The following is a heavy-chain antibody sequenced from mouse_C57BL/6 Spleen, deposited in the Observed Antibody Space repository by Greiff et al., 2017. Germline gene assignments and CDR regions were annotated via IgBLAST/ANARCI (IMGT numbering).Heavy chain of an antibody. D-gene: IGHD3-2*02. Sequence: EVHLVESGGDLVKPGGSLKLSCAASGFTFSSYGMSWVRQTPDKRLEWVATISSGGSYTYYPDSVKGRFTISRDNAKNTLYLQMSSLKSEDTAMYYCARGLRLFAYWGQGTLVTVSA. CDR2: ISSGGSYT. CDR3: ARGLRLFAY. J-gene: IGHJ3*01. V-gene: IGHV5-6*01. CDR1: GFTFSSYG.